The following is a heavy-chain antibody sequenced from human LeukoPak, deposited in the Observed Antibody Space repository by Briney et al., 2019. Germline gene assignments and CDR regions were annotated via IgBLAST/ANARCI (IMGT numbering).Heavy chain of an antibody. D-gene: IGHD6-19*01. CDR2: IYHSGST. CDR3: ARSAVAGILGDGYDY. J-gene: IGHJ4*02. V-gene: IGHV4-39*07. CDR1: GVSISSSNSY. Sequence: SETLSLTCTVSGVSISSSNSYWGWIRQPPGKGLEWIGEIYHSGSTNYNPSLKSRVTISVDKSKNQFSLKLSSVTAADTAVYYCARSAVAGILGDGYDYWGQGTLVTVSS.